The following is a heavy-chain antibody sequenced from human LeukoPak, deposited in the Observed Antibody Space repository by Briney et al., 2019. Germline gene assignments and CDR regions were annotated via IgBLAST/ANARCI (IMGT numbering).Heavy chain of an antibody. J-gene: IGHJ5*02. CDR1: GGSISSSSYY. CDR2: IYYSGST. CDR3: ARGILLWFGELSHTNWFDP. D-gene: IGHD3-10*01. Sequence: SETLSLTCTVSGGSISSSSYYWGWIRQPPGKGLEWIGSIYYSGSTYYNPSLKSRVTISVDTSKNQFSLKLSSVTAADTAVYYCARGILLWFGELSHTNWFDPRGQGTLVTVSS. V-gene: IGHV4-39*07.